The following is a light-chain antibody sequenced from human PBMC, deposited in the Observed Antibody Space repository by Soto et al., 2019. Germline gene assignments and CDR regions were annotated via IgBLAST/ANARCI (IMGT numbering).Light chain of an antibody. CDR2: DVT. CDR1: SSDVGGYNY. CDR3: CSYTSSNIYV. Sequence: QSVLTQPASVSGSPGQSIAISCTGTSSDVGGYNYVSWYQQHPGKAPKLMIYDVTSRPSGVSDRFSGSKSGTTASLTISGLQAVDEADYYCCSYTSSNIYVFGTGTKVTVL. J-gene: IGLJ1*01. V-gene: IGLV2-14*03.